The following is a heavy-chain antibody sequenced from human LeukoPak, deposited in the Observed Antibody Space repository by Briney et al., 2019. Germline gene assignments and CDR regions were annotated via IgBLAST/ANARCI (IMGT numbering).Heavy chain of an antibody. CDR3: ARLLDDSSGDYFYYFDY. CDR1: GYTFTSYG. J-gene: IGHJ4*02. Sequence: ASVKVSCKASGYTFTSYGISWVRQAPGQGLEWMGWISAYNGNTNYAQKLQGRVTMTTDTSTSTAYMELRSLRSDNTAVYYCARLLDDSSGDYFYYFDYWGQGTLVTVSS. V-gene: IGHV1-18*01. CDR2: ISAYNGNT. D-gene: IGHD3-22*01.